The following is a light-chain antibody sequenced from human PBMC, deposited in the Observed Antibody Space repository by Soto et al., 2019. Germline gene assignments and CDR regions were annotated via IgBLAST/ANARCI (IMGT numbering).Light chain of an antibody. Sequence: EMVLRQSPDTLSLSPGDRATISCRASQSVGNNYLAWYQQKLGQAPRLLIYGASIRVSGIPDRFSGSGSGTDFTLTVTRLEPEDFAVFYCQQYGSFPPSFGQGTKVEIK. V-gene: IGKV3-20*01. CDR2: GAS. CDR3: QQYGSFPPS. CDR1: QSVGNNY. J-gene: IGKJ2*01.